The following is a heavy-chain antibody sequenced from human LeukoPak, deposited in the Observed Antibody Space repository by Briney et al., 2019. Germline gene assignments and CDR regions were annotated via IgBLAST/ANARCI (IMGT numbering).Heavy chain of an antibody. CDR3: ARVVIRNWLDV. J-gene: IGHJ5*02. CDR2: IYYSGST. V-gene: IGHV4-39*07. CDR1: GGSISSSSYY. Sequence: SETLSLTCTVSGGSISSSSYYWGWIRQPPGKGLEWIGSIYYSGSTYYNPSLKSRVTMSVDTATNQVSLKLTSVTAADTAVYYCARVVIRNWLDVWGQGTLVIVSS. D-gene: IGHD2-21*01.